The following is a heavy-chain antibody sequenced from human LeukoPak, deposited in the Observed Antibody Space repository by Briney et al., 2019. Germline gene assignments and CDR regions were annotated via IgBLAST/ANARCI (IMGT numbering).Heavy chain of an antibody. J-gene: IGHJ5*02. CDR2: ISAYNGNT. Sequence: ASXXVSCKASGYTFTSYGISWVRQAPGQGLEWMGWISAYNGNTNYAQKLQGRVTMTTDTATSTAYMELRSLRSDDTAVCYCARDDPYYDFWSGYLYNWFDPWGQGTLVTVSS. V-gene: IGHV1-18*01. CDR1: GYTFTSYG. CDR3: ARDDPYYDFWSGYLYNWFDP. D-gene: IGHD3-3*01.